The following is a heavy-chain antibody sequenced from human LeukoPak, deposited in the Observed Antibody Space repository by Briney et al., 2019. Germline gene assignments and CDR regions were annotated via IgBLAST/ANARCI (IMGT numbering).Heavy chain of an antibody. CDR3: ARGVAATASDYYYYGMDV. V-gene: IGHV1-69*04. J-gene: IGHJ6*02. D-gene: IGHD2-15*01. Sequence: SVKVSCKASGGTFSSYAISWVRQAPGQGLEWMGRIIPILGMANYAQKFQGRVTITADKSTSTAYMELSSLRSEDTAVYYCARGVAATASDYYYYGMDVWGQGTTVTVSS. CDR1: GGTFSSYA. CDR2: IIPILGMA.